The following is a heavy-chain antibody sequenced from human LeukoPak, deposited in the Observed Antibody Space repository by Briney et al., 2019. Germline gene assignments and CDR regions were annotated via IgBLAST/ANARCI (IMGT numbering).Heavy chain of an antibody. V-gene: IGHV1-8*01. CDR2: MNPNSGNT. J-gene: IGHJ4*02. Sequence: ASVKVSCKASGYTFTSYDINWVRQATGQGLEWMGWMNPNSGNTGYAQKFQGRVTMTRNTSISTAYMELSSLRSEDMAVYYCARGYYDILTGYWPPDYWGQGTLVTVSS. D-gene: IGHD3-9*01. CDR1: GYTFTSYD. CDR3: ARGYYDILTGYWPPDY.